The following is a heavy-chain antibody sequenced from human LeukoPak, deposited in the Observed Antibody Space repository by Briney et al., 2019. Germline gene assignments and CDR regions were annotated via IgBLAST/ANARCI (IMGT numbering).Heavy chain of an antibody. CDR3: ARLRRRDEDGSSRYNYFDY. CDR1: GGSISSGGYY. J-gene: IGHJ4*02. CDR2: IYYSGRT. Sequence: SQTLSLTCTVAGGSISSGGYYWSWIRQPPGKGLEWIGSIYYSGRTYYNPSLKSRVTISVDMSKNQFSLNLSSVTAADTAVYYCARLRRRDEDGSSRYNYFDYWGQGTLVTVSS. D-gene: IGHD6-13*01. V-gene: IGHV4-39*01.